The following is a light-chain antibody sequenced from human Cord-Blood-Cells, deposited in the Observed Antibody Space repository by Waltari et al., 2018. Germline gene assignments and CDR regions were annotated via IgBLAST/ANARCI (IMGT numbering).Light chain of an antibody. Sequence: AIQLTQSPSSLSASVGDRVTITSRASQGISSPLAWYQQKPGKAPNLLIYDASSLESGVPSRFSGSGSGTDFTLTISSLQPEDVATYYCQQFNSYPRTFGQGTKVEIK. V-gene: IGKV1-13*02. CDR1: QGISSP. CDR2: DAS. J-gene: IGKJ1*01. CDR3: QQFNSYPRT.